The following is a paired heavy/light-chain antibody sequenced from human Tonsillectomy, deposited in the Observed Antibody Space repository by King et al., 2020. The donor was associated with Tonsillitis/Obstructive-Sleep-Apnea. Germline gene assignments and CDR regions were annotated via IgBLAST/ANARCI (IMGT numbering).Heavy chain of an antibody. CDR2: INWNGGIT. Sequence: EVQLVESGGGVVRPGGSLRLSCAASGFTFDDYAMSWVRQAPGKGLEWVSGINWNGGITYYEDSVKGRFIISRDNAKNSLYLQMNSLTVEDTALYYCARIGVVVAAKGWFDPWGQGTLVTVSS. CDR1: GFTFDDYA. D-gene: IGHD2-15*01. CDR3: ARIGVVVAAKGWFDP. J-gene: IGHJ5*02. V-gene: IGHV3-20*04.
Light chain of an antibody. V-gene: IGKV3-15*01. J-gene: IGKJ1*01. CDR1: QSVSSN. CDR2: SAS. Sequence: EVVMTQSPATLSLSPGERVTLSCRASQSVSSNLAWSQQKPGQAPRLLIHSASIRATGTPARFSGSGSGTEFTLTISSLQSEDFAVYYCQQYDNWPLTFGQGTKVEI. CDR3: QQYDNWPLT.